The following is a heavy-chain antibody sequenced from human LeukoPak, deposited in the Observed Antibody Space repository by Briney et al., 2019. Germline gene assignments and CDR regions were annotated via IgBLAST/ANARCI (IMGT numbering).Heavy chain of an antibody. CDR3: ARHTSEWLLNH. Sequence: SETLSLTCAVYGGSFSGYYWSWIRQPPGKGLEWIGEINHSGGTNYNPSLKSRVTISVDTSKNQFSLKLSSVTAADAAVYYCARHTSEWLLNHWGQGTLVTVSS. CDR1: GGSFSGYY. V-gene: IGHV4-34*01. J-gene: IGHJ5*02. D-gene: IGHD5-12*01. CDR2: INHSGGT.